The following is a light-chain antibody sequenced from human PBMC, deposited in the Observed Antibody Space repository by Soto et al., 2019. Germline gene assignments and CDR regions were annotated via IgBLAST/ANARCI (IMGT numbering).Light chain of an antibody. J-gene: IGKJ1*01. CDR1: QSVTNNF. Sequence: EIVLTQSPGTLSLSPGEGDTLSCRASQSVTNNFLAWYQQKPGQAPRLLIYDASNRATGIPDRFSGSGSGTDFTLTISRLEPEDFAVYYCQQYGSPRRTFGQGTKVDIK. CDR3: QQYGSPRRT. CDR2: DAS. V-gene: IGKV3-20*01.